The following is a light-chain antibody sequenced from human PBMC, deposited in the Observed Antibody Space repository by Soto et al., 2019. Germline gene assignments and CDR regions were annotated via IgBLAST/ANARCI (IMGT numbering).Light chain of an antibody. CDR3: QQYSRWPRET. CDR2: EAS. J-gene: IGKJ3*01. CDR1: QSVSSY. V-gene: IGKV3-11*01. Sequence: EIVLTQSPATLSLSPGDKVTLSCRASQSVSSYLSWYQQKPGQAPRLLIYEASKRATGIPARFSGSGSGTDFTLTISSLDTEDFAVYFCQQYSRWPRETFGPGTKVDIK.